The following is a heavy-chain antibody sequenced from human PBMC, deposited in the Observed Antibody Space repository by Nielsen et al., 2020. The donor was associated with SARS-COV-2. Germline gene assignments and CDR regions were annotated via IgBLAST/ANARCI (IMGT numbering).Heavy chain of an antibody. D-gene: IGHD3-9*01. J-gene: IGHJ4*02. CDR1: GFTFSSYA. V-gene: IGHV3-23*01. Sequence: GGSLRLSCAASGFTFSSYAMSWVRQAPGKGLEWVSVISGSGGSTDYADSVKGRFTISRDNSKNTLYLQMNSLRAEDTAVYYCLLRYFDWASFDYWGQGTLVTVSS. CDR2: ISGSGGST. CDR3: LLRYFDWASFDY.